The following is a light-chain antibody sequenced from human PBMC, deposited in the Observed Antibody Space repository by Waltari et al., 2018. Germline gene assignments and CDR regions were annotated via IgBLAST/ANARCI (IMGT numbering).Light chain of an antibody. J-gene: IGLJ3*02. CDR2: EVT. CDR3: SSSTSSITWV. V-gene: IGLV2-18*02. Sequence: QSALTQPPSVSGSPGQSVTISCTGTSSDVGNYNHVSWYQQSPGTAPKLIIYEVTNRPSGVPDRFSGSKSGNTASLTISGLQAEDESDYYCSSSTSSITWVFGGGT. CDR1: SSDVGNYNH.